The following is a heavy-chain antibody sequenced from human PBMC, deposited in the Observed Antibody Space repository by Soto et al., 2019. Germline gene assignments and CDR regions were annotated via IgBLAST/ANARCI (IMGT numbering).Heavy chain of an antibody. CDR3: AHSDGGYEIIYFDF. CDR1: GFSFTTAGVA. V-gene: IGHV2-5*01. D-gene: IGHD5-12*01. J-gene: IGHJ4*02. CDR2: IYYNDDR. Sequence: SGPTLVNPTQPLTLTCTFSGFSFTTAGVAVGWIRQTPGGALEWLTLIYYNDDRRFSPSLKTRLTITGDTSKNQVVLSLTNVDPGDTATYFCAHSDGGYEIIYFDFWGQGIPVTVSS.